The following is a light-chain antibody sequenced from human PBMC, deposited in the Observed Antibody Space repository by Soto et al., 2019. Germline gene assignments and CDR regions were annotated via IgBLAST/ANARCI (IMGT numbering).Light chain of an antibody. Sequence: EIVLTQSPGTLSVSPGERATLSCRASQSVSSKLAWYQQKPGQAPRLRFYGASTGATGIPARFSGSGSETEFTLSISSLQSEDFAVYYCQQYNNWPWTFGQGTKVEIK. V-gene: IGKV3-15*01. CDR3: QQYNNWPWT. CDR1: QSVSSK. CDR2: GAS. J-gene: IGKJ1*01.